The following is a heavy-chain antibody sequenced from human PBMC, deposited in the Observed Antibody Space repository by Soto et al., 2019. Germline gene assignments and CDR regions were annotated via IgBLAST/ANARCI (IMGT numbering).Heavy chain of an antibody. D-gene: IGHD3-10*01. V-gene: IGHV3-23*01. J-gene: IGHJ5*02. CDR1: GFDFSSNS. Sequence: GWSLRLSCATSGFDFSSNSMTWVRQAPGKGLEWVSGISATGDKTFYLDSVRGRFTVSRDIYKNILYLHMSSLRAEDTAVYYCTKWSGFGDAWGQGTLVTVSS. CDR2: ISATGDKT. CDR3: TKWSGFGDA.